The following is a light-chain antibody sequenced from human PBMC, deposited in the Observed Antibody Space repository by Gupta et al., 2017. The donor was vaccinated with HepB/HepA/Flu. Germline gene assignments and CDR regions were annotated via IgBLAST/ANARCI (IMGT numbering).Light chain of an antibody. Sequence: DIVMTQSPLSLPVTPGEPASISCRSSQSLLHSNGYNYLDWYLQKPGQSPQLLIYLGSNRASGVPDRFSGSGSGTDFTLKISRVEAEDVGVYYCMQDLQTPLTFGGGTXVEIK. CDR1: QSLLHSNGYNY. J-gene: IGKJ4*01. V-gene: IGKV2-28*01. CDR2: LGS. CDR3: MQDLQTPLT.